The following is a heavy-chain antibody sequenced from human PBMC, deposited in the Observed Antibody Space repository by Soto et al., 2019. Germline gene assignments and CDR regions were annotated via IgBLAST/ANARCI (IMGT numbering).Heavy chain of an antibody. J-gene: IGHJ4*02. Sequence: GSLRLSCAASGFTVSSNYMSWVRQAPGKGLEWVGRIKSKTDGGTTDYAAPVKGRFTISRDDSKNTLYLQMSSLKAEDTAVYYCTTDDPINRHWGQGTLVTVSS. V-gene: IGHV3-15*01. CDR3: TTDDPINRH. CDR1: GFTVSSNY. CDR2: IKSKTDGGTT.